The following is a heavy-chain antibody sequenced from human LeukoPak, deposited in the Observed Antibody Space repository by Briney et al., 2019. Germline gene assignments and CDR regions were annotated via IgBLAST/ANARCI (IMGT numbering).Heavy chain of an antibody. CDR2: NSGSGGST. Sequence: GGSLRLSCAASGFTFSSYAMSWVRQAPGKGLEWVSANSGSGGSTYYADSVKGRFTISRDNSKNTLSLQMNSLRAEDTAVYYCAKDAAIYGSGSYFDYWGQGTLVTVSS. V-gene: IGHV3-23*01. CDR1: GFTFSSYA. J-gene: IGHJ4*02. CDR3: AKDAAIYGSGSYFDY. D-gene: IGHD3-10*01.